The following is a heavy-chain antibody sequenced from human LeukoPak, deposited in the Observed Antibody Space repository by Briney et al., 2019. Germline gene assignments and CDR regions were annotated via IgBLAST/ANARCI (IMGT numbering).Heavy chain of an antibody. J-gene: IGHJ4*02. D-gene: IGHD6-13*01. CDR3: ARAMAAAEGY. CDR1: GFTFSTYS. V-gene: IGHV3-48*01. Sequence: PGGSLRLSCAASGFTFSTYSMNWVRQPPGKGLEWVSYISGSSSTIHYADSVKGRFTISRDNAKDSLYLQMNSLRADDTAIYYCARAMAAAEGYWGQGTLVTVSS. CDR2: ISGSSSTI.